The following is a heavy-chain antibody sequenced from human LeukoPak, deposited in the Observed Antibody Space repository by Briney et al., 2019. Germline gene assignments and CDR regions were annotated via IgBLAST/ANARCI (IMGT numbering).Heavy chain of an antibody. Sequence: GGSLRLSCAASGFTFSSYSMNWVRQAPGKGLEWVSYISSSSSTIYYADSVKGRFTISRDNAKNSLYLQMNSLRAEDTALYHCAREGPGAFDIWGQGTMVTVSS. V-gene: IGHV3-48*04. J-gene: IGHJ3*02. CDR1: GFTFSSYS. CDR2: ISSSSSTI. CDR3: AREGPGAFDI.